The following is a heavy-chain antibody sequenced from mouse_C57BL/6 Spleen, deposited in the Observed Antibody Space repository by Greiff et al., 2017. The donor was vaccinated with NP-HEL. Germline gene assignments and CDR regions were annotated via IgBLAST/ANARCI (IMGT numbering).Heavy chain of an antibody. CDR1: GFTFSDYG. CDR3: ARGNYWYFDV. J-gene: IGHJ1*03. D-gene: IGHD2-1*01. V-gene: IGHV5-17*01. CDR2: ISSGSSTI. Sequence: EVMLVESGGGLVKPGGSLKLSCAASGFTFSDYGMHWVRQAPEKGLEWVAYISSGSSTIYYADTVKGRFTISREKAKNTLFLQMTSLRSEDTAMYYCARGNYWYFDVWGTGTTVTVSS.